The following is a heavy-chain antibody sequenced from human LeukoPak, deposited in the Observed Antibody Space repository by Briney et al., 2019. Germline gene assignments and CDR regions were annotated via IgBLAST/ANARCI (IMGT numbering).Heavy chain of an antibody. J-gene: IGHJ4*02. Sequence: PSETLSLTCTVSGGSISSYYWSWIRQPPGEGLEWLGYIYYSGSTNYNPSLKSRVTISVDTSKNQFSLKLSSVTAADTAVYYCAREGYDSSGYYYFDYWGQGTLVTVSS. CDR2: IYYSGST. D-gene: IGHD3-22*01. V-gene: IGHV4-59*01. CDR1: GGSISSYY. CDR3: AREGYDSSGYYYFDY.